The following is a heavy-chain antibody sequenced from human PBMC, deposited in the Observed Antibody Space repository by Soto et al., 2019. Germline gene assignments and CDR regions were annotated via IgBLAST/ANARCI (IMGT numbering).Heavy chain of an antibody. D-gene: IGHD3-16*01. J-gene: IGHJ6*02. Sequence: QVQLVQSGDEVKKPGASVKVSCKASGYIFVNYGIAWVRQAPGQGLGWMGWISPYTGNTHTATNTQGRVTMPTYTSTSTAYMDLGSLTSDDTAVYYCVMVDNYVTPTPQDVWGQGTTVTVSS. CDR3: VMVDNYVTPTPQDV. V-gene: IGHV1-18*01. CDR1: GYIFVNYG. CDR2: ISPYTGNT.